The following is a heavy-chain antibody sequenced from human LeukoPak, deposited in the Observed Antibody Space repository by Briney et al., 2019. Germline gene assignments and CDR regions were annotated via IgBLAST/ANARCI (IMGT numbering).Heavy chain of an antibody. Sequence: GGSLRLSCAASGFTFSSYAMSWVRQAPGKGLEWVSAISGSGGSTYYADSVKGRLTIYKDNSKNTLYLQMTSLRAEDTAVYYCATRYCSSTSCLVYFDYWRQGTLDTVSS. CDR3: ATRYCSSTSCLVYFDY. V-gene: IGHV3-23*01. CDR2: ISGSGGST. J-gene: IGHJ4*02. CDR1: GFTFSSYA. D-gene: IGHD2-2*01.